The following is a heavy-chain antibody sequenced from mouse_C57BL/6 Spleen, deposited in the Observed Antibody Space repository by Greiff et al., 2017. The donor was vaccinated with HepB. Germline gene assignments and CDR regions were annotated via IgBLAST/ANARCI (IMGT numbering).Heavy chain of an antibody. V-gene: IGHV14-1*01. CDR1: GFNIKDYY. CDR2: IDPEDGDT. J-gene: IGHJ1*03. CDR3: TLTTVVATYFDV. Sequence: EVQLQQSGAELVRPGASVKLSCTASGFNIKDYYMHWVKQRPEQGLEWIGRIDPEDGDTEYAPKFQGKATMTADTSSNTAYLQLSSLTSEDTAVYYCTLTTVVATYFDVWGTGTTVTVSS. D-gene: IGHD1-1*01.